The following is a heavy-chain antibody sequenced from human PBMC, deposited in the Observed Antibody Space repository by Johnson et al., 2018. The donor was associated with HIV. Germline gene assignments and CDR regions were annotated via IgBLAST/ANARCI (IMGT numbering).Heavy chain of an antibody. V-gene: IGHV3-30*18. CDR3: AKPPAVGADAFDI. D-gene: IGHD3-16*01. CDR2: ISYDGSNQ. J-gene: IGHJ3*02. CDR1: GFTFSSHD. Sequence: QVQLVESGGGVVQPGRSLRVSCGASGFTFSSHDMHWVRQAPGKGLEWVAVISYDGSNQYCADSVKGRFTISRDNSNKTVYLQMNSLGPEDTAVYYCAKPPAVGADAFDIWGQGTMVTVSS.